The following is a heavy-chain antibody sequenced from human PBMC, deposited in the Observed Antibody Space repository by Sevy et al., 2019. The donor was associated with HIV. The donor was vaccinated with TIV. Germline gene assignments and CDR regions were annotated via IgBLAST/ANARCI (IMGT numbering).Heavy chain of an antibody. Sequence: GGSLRLSCTASGFTFGDYAMNWVRQAPGKGLEWVAFLKSKADGGTLDYAASVKDRFTISRDDSKNIAHLQMNDLKTEDTAIYYCTWWKGAQSIFDYWGQGALVTVSS. CDR3: TWWKGAQSIFDY. CDR1: GFTFGDYA. V-gene: IGHV3-49*04. J-gene: IGHJ4*02. CDR2: LKSKADGGTL. D-gene: IGHD2-15*01.